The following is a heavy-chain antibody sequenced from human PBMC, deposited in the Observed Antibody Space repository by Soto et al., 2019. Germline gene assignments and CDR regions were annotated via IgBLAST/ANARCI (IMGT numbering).Heavy chain of an antibody. CDR1: GGSISSSSYY. CDR3: ARAVLRFLEWPQGFDP. D-gene: IGHD3-3*01. V-gene: IGHV4-39*01. Sequence: SETLSLTCTVSGGSISSSSYYWGWIRQPPGKGLEWIGSIYYSGSTYYNPSLKSRVTISVDTSKNQFSLKLSSVTAADTAVYYCARAVLRFLEWPQGFDPWGQGTLVTVSS. CDR2: IYYSGST. J-gene: IGHJ5*02.